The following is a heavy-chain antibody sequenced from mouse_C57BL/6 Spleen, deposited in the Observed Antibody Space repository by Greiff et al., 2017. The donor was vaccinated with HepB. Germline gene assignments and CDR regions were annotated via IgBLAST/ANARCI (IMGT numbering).Heavy chain of an antibody. J-gene: IGHJ1*03. CDR1: GYTFTSYW. CDR2: IHPNSGST. CDR3: ARLDYGSPWYFDV. Sequence: QVQLKQPGAELVKPGASVKLSCKASGYTFTSYWMHWVKQRPGQGLEWIGMIHPNSGSTNYNEKFKSKATLTVDKSSSTAYMQLSSLTSEDSAVYYCARLDYGSPWYFDVWGTGTTVTVSS. V-gene: IGHV1-64*01. D-gene: IGHD1-1*01.